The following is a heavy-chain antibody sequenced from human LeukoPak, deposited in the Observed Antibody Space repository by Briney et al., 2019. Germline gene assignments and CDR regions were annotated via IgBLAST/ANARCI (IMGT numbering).Heavy chain of an antibody. D-gene: IGHD6-13*01. CDR1: GFTFNSYG. Sequence: GGSLRLPCTASGFTFNSYGLSWGRPGPGKGPDGVSAISGSGGSTYYADSVKGRFTISRDNSKNTLYLQMNSLRAEDTAVYYCAKARIAAAGPFDYWGQGTLVTVSS. CDR3: AKARIAAAGPFDY. V-gene: IGHV3-23*01. J-gene: IGHJ4*02. CDR2: ISGSGGST.